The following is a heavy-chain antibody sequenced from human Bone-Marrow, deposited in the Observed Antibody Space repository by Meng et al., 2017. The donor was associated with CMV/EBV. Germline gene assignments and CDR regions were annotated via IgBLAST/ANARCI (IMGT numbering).Heavy chain of an antibody. CDR2: INPSGGST. D-gene: IGHD4-11*01. Sequence: ASVKVSCKASGYTFTRYYMHWVRQVPGQGLEWMGMINPSGGSTSYAQKFQGRVTMTGDTSTSTVFMDLSSLRSEDTAIYYCARVYYSPEYFQHWGQGTLVTVSS. V-gene: IGHV1-46*01. J-gene: IGHJ1*01. CDR3: ARVYYSPEYFQH. CDR1: GYTFTRYY.